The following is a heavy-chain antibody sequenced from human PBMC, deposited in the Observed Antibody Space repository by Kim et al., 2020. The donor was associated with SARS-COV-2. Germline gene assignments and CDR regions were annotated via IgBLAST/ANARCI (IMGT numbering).Heavy chain of an antibody. CDR2: IYPGDSDT. CDR1: GYSFTSYW. J-gene: IGHJ5*02. D-gene: IGHD2-21*02. Sequence: GESLKISCKGSGYSFTSYWIGWVRQMPGKGLEWMGIIYPGDSDTRYSPSFQGQVTISADKSISTAYLQWSSLKASDTAMYYCARHTYRIVYCGGDCYLAGWLDPGGQGTLVTVSS. V-gene: IGHV5-51*01. CDR3: ARHTYRIVYCGGDCYLAGWLDP.